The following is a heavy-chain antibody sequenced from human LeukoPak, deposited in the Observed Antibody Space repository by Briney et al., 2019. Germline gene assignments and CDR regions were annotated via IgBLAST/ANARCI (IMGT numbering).Heavy chain of an antibody. CDR1: GGSISSGGYS. CDR3: ARGGGGYDASFDY. V-gene: IGHV4-30-2*01. J-gene: IGHJ4*02. Sequence: PSQTLSLTCAVSGGSISSGGYSWSWIRQPPGKGLEWIGYIYHSGSTYYNPSLKSRVTISVDRSKNQFSLKLSSVTAADTAVYYCARGGGGYDASFDYWGQGTLVTVSS. D-gene: IGHD5-12*01. CDR2: IYHSGST.